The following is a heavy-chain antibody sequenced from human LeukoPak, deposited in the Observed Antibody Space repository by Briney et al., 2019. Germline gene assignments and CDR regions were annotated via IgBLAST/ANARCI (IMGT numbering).Heavy chain of an antibody. Sequence: SETLSLTCTVSGGSISSYYWSWIRQPPGKGLEWVGEINHSRSTNYNPSLKSRVTISVYTSKNQFSLKLSSVTAADTAVYYCAREAWIQLWFFDYWGQGTLVTVSS. V-gene: IGHV4-34*01. CDR2: INHSRST. CDR1: GGSISSYY. D-gene: IGHD5-18*01. J-gene: IGHJ4*02. CDR3: AREAWIQLWFFDY.